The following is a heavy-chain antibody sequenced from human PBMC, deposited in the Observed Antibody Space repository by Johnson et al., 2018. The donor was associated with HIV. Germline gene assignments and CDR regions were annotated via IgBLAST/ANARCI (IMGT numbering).Heavy chain of an antibody. CDR2: ISYDGSNK. CDR3: ARDRAFDL. CDR1: GFTFSSYA. Sequence: QVLLVESGGGVVQPGRSLRLSCAASGFTFSSYAMHWVRQAPGKGLEWVAVISYDGSNKYYADSVKGRFTISRDNSKNTLYLQMNSLKVEDTAMYYCARDRAFDLWGPGTMVTVSS. V-gene: IGHV3-30-3*01. J-gene: IGHJ3*01.